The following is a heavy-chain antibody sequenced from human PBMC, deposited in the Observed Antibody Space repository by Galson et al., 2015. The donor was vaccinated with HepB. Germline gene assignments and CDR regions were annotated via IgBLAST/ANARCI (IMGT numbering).Heavy chain of an antibody. CDR3: ATGDYVGRADY. CDR2: IKQDGSEK. V-gene: IGHV3-7*03. CDR1: GFTFSSYW. D-gene: IGHD4-17*01. J-gene: IGHJ4*02. Sequence: SLRLSCAASGFTFSSYWMSWVRQAPGKGLEWVANIKQDGSEKYYVDSVKGRFTISRDNAKNSLYLQMNSLRAEDTAVYYCATGDYVGRADYWGQGTLVTVSS.